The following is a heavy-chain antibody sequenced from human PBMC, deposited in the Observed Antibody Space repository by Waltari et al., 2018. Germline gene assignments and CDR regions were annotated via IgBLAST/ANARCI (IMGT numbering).Heavy chain of an antibody. CDR1: GYTFSKYA. V-gene: IGHV7-4-1*01. D-gene: IGHD6-13*01. J-gene: IGHJ4*02. Sequence: QVQVVQSGSELKNPGASVKVSCKASGYTFSKYAMNWVRQAPGQGLEWMGWVHTSMGKPTYAPGFTERFVFSVDTSVSTAYLQISSLKAEDSAVYYCAKEWRGDGGSWSPGAFDSWGQGTLVTVSS. CDR3: AKEWRGDGGSWSPGAFDS. CDR2: VHTSMGKP.